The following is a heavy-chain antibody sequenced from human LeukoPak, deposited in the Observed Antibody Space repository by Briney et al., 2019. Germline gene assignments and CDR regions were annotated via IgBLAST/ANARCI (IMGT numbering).Heavy chain of an antibody. V-gene: IGHV4-30-2*01. CDR3: ARGLERYSGSWYLYNWFDP. CDR1: GGSISSCGYS. Sequence: SETLSLTCAVSGGSISSCGYSWSWIRQPPGKGLEWIGYIYHSGSTYYNPSLKSRVTISVDRSKNQFSLKLSSVTAADTAVYYCARGLERYSGSWYLYNWFDPWGQGTLVTVSS. J-gene: IGHJ5*02. CDR2: IYHSGST. D-gene: IGHD6-13*01.